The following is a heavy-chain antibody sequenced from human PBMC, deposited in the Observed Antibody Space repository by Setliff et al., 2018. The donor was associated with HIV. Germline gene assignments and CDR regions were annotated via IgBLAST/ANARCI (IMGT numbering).Heavy chain of an antibody. CDR2: IKQDGSEK. CDR1: GFTFSSYW. CDR3: ARSEVHYDSSGDLDY. J-gene: IGHJ4*02. V-gene: IGHV3-7*01. D-gene: IGHD3-22*01. Sequence: GGSLRLSCAASGFTFSSYWMSWVRQVPGKGLEWVANIKQDGSEKYYVDSVKGRFTISRDNAKNSLYLQMNSLRAEDTAVYYCARSEVHYDSSGDLDYWGQGTLVTVSS.